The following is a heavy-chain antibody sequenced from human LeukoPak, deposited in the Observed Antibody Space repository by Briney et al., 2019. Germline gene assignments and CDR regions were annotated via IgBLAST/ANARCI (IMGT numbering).Heavy chain of an antibody. D-gene: IGHD2-21*02. CDR3: ARARTYCGGDCSYFDF. J-gene: IGHJ4*02. CDR1: GYTFTGYY. CDR2: INPNSGDT. V-gene: IGHV1-2*02. Sequence: GASVKVSCKASGYTFTGYYMHWVRKAPGQGLEWMGWINPNSGDTNYAQKFQGRVTMTRDTSISTAYMELSSLRSDDTAVYYCARARTYCGGDCSYFDFWGQGTLVTVSS.